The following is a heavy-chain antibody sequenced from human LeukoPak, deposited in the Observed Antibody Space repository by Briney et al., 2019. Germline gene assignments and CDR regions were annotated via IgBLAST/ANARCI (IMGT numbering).Heavy chain of an antibody. D-gene: IGHD6-25*01. CDR2: IWYDGSNK. J-gene: IGHJ6*02. V-gene: IGHV3-33*01. CDR1: GFTFSSYG. CDR3: ARARNTYSSGAYGMDV. Sequence: GRSLRLSCAASGFTFSSYGMHWVRQAPGKGLEWVAVIWYDGSNKYYADSVKGRFTICRDNSKNTLYLQMNSLRAEDTAVYYCARARNTYSSGAYGMDVWGQGTTVTVSS.